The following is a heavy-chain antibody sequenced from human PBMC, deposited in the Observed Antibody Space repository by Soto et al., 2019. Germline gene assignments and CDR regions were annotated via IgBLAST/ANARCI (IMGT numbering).Heavy chain of an antibody. CDR2: IYHSGST. CDR1: GGSISSSYW. J-gene: IGHJ3*02. CDR3: ARRRITMIVVVFDAFDI. Sequence: QVQLQESGPGLVKPSGTLSLTCAVSGGSISSSYWWSWVRQPPGKGLEWIGEIYHSGSTNYNPSLKSRVTISVDXSXNXXSLKLSSVTAADTAVYYCARRRITMIVVVFDAFDIWGQGTMVTVSS. D-gene: IGHD3-22*01. V-gene: IGHV4-4*02.